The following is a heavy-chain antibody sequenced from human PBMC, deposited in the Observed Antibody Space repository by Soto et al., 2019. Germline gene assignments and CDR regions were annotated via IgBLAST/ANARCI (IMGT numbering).Heavy chain of an antibody. CDR1: GYTFTSNG. CDR3: ARDRERAYATGY. D-gene: IGHD1-26*01. J-gene: IGHJ4*02. V-gene: IGHV1-18*04. Sequence: ASVKVSCKTSGYTFTSNGVSWVRQAPGQGLEWMGWISTYNGDTNYAQKFQDRVTMTTDTSTSTAYMELRSLRSDDTALYYCARDRERAYATGYWGQGTLVTVSS. CDR2: ISTYNGDT.